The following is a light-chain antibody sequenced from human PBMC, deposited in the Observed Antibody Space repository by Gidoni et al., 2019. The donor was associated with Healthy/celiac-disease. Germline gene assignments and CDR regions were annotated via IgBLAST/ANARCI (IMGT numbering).Light chain of an antibody. CDR3: QPRN. CDR2: DAS. V-gene: IGKV3-11*01. Sequence: IVFTQSPATLSLSPGESATLSCRTSQSVSSYLAWYQQHPGHAPRLLIYDASIRATGIPARFSGSGSGTDFTLTLSGLEPDYFAVHYCQPRNFGQGTRLEIK. CDR1: QSVSSY. J-gene: IGKJ5*01.